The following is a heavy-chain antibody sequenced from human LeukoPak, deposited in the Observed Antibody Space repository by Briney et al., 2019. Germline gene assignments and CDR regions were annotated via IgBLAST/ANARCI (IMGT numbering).Heavy chain of an antibody. Sequence: ASVKVSCKASGYTFTGYYMHWVRQAPGQGLEWMGWINPNSGGTNYAQKFQGRVTMTRDTSISTAYMELSRLRSDDTAVYYCAGVSYYDSSGYLHDAFDIWGQGTMVAVSS. CDR2: INPNSGGT. V-gene: IGHV1-2*02. CDR1: GYTFTGYY. CDR3: AGVSYYDSSGYLHDAFDI. D-gene: IGHD3-22*01. J-gene: IGHJ3*02.